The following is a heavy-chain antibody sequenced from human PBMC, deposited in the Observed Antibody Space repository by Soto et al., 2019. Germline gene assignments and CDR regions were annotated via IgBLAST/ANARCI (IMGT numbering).Heavy chain of an antibody. J-gene: IGHJ6*02. CDR3: ARDLWGYCGTDCYPLDV. Sequence: TGTLYLNSTVSGGSISVNYWSWIRTPPGKGLEWIGYMYNTGSTVYNPSFKSRVTISVDTSKNQFSLKLNSVTAADTAVYYCARDLWGYCGTDCYPLDVWGQGTTVTVS. V-gene: IGHV4-59*01. D-gene: IGHD2-21*02. CDR1: GGSISVNY. CDR2: MYNTGST.